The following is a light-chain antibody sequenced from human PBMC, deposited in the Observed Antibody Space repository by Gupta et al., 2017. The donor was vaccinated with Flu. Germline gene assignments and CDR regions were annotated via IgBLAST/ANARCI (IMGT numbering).Light chain of an antibody. CDR3: LQHNTFPYT. CDR2: AAS. Sequence: IQMTQSTSSLSASVGDRVTITCRASQGIGNSLAWFQQKPGSAPNRLIYAASTLQGGVPSRFSGSGSGTEFTLTISSLQPEDFATYYCLQHNTFPYTFGQGTKLEIK. CDR1: QGIGNS. V-gene: IGKV1-17*01. J-gene: IGKJ2*01.